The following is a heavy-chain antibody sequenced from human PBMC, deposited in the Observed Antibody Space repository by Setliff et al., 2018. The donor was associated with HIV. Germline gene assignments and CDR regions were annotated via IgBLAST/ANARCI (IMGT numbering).Heavy chain of an antibody. D-gene: IGHD2-15*01. CDR2: VSTSGSA. Sequence: SETLSLTCTVSGGSISTYYWSWIRQPAGTGLEWIGRVSTSGSAKYNPSLKSRVTMSLDTSKNEFSLKLSSVTAADTAVYYCARGQYCGGGSCYSPSYNWFDPWGQGTLVTVSS. CDR1: GGSISTYY. CDR3: ARGQYCGGGSCYSPSYNWFDP. V-gene: IGHV4-4*07. J-gene: IGHJ5*02.